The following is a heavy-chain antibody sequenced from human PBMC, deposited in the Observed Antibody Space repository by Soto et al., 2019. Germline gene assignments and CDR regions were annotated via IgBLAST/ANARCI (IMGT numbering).Heavy chain of an antibody. D-gene: IGHD6-19*01. CDR3: ARELRVAVAGTYYYGMDV. J-gene: IGHJ6*02. CDR1: GFTFSSYG. Sequence: QVQLVESGGGVVQPGRSLRLSCAASGFTFSSYGMHWVRQAPGKGLEWVAVIWYDGSNKYYADSVKGRFTISRDNSKNTLYLQMNSLRAEDTAVYHCARELRVAVAGTYYYGMDVWGQGTTVTVSS. V-gene: IGHV3-33*01. CDR2: IWYDGSNK.